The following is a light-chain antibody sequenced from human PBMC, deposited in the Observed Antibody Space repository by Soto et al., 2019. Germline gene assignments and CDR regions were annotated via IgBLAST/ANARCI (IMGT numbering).Light chain of an antibody. CDR3: QQYNNWT. CDR1: QSVSSN. Sequence: EIVMTQSPATLSVSPGERATLSCRASQSVSSNLAWYQQKPGQAPRLLIYGASNRATGIPARFSGSGSGTEFTLTISSLQSEDFAVYYCQQYNNWTFGQGTRVEIK. CDR2: GAS. V-gene: IGKV3-15*01. J-gene: IGKJ1*01.